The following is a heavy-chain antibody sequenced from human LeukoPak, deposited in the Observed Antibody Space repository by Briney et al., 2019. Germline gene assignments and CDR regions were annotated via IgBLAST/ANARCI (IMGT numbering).Heavy chain of an antibody. V-gene: IGHV1-69*13. Sequence: ASVKVSCKASGGTFSSYAISWVRQAPGRGLEWMGGIIPIFGTANYAQKFQGRVTITADESTSTAYMELSSLRSEDTAVYYCARVPGAARLRYYFDYWGQGTLVTVSS. J-gene: IGHJ4*02. CDR3: ARVPGAARLRYYFDY. CDR1: GGTFSSYA. D-gene: IGHD6-6*01. CDR2: IIPIFGTA.